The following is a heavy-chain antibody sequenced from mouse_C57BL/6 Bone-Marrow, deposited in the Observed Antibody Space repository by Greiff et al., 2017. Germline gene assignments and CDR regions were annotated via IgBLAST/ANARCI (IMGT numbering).Heavy chain of an antibody. CDR2: IDPSDSYT. CDR1: GYTFTSYW. D-gene: IGHD1-1*01. J-gene: IGHJ3*01. CDR3: ARSGYYGSSYSWFAY. Sequence: QVQLQQSGAELVKPGASVKLSCKASGYTFTSYWMQWVKQRPGQGLEWIGEIDPSDSYTNYNQKFKGKATLTVDTSSSTAYMQLSSLTSEDSAVYYCARSGYYGSSYSWFAYWGQGTLVTVSA. V-gene: IGHV1-50*01.